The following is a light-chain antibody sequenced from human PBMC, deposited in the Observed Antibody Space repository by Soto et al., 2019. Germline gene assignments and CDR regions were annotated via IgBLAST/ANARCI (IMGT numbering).Light chain of an antibody. CDR3: SSYAPSDVV. CDR1: PSDVGGSNS. Sequence: QSALTQPPSASGSPGQSVTISCTGTPSDVGGSNSVSWYQQHPGKAPNLMIYDVKKRPSGVPDRFSGSKSGNTASLTVSGLQAADEAYYFCSSYAPSDVVFGGGTKLTVL. V-gene: IGLV2-8*01. J-gene: IGLJ2*01. CDR2: DVK.